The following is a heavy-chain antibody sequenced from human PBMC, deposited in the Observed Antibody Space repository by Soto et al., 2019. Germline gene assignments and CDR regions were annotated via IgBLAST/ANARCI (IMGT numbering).Heavy chain of an antibody. Sequence: QVQLVQSGAEVKKPGSSVKVSCKASGGTFSSYTISWVRQAPGHGLEWMGRIIPILGIANYAQKFQGRVTITADKSTSTAYMELSSLRSEDTAVYYCARGYCSSTSCRRGLDYWGQGTLVTVSS. D-gene: IGHD2-2*01. CDR1: GGTFSSYT. V-gene: IGHV1-69*02. J-gene: IGHJ4*02. CDR3: ARGYCSSTSCRRGLDY. CDR2: IIPILGIA.